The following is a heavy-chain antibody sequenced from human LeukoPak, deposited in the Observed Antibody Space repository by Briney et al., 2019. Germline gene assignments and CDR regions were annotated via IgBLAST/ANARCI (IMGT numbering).Heavy chain of an antibody. V-gene: IGHV3-23*01. Sequence: GGSLRLSCAASGFTLSSYAMSWVRQAPGKGLEWVSAISGSGGSTYYADSVKGRFTISRDNSKNTLYLQMNSLRAEDTAVYYCAKDHLEYSSSWYSDYWGQGTLVTVSS. D-gene: IGHD6-13*01. CDR2: ISGSGGST. CDR3: AKDHLEYSSSWYSDY. CDR1: GFTLSSYA. J-gene: IGHJ4*02.